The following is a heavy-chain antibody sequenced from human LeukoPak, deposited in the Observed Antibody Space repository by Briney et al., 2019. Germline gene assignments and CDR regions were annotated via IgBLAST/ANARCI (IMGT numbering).Heavy chain of an antibody. CDR1: GFNFRTYN. CDR3: ARGHNSGYYLKY. V-gene: IGHV3-21*05. CDR2: ISGSSSYT. D-gene: IGHD3-22*01. J-gene: IGHJ4*02. Sequence: GGSLRLSCVGSGFNFRTYNLDWVRQAPGKGLEWVSDISGSSSYTDYADSVKGRFTISKDNANSSVFLQMDSLRAEDTAVYYCARGHNSGYYLKYWGQGTLVTVSS.